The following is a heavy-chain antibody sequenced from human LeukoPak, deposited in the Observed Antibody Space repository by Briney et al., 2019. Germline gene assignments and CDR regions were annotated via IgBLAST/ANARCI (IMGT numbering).Heavy chain of an antibody. V-gene: IGHV1-18*01. D-gene: IGHD1-26*01. CDR3: ARGIDSGSPPLGTFEI. CDR2: ISAYNGNT. CDR1: GYTFTSYA. Sequence: ASVKVSCKASGYTFTSYAMNWVRQAPGQGPEWMGWISAYNGNTNYAQKLQGRVTLTTDTSTSTAYMELRSLRSDDTAIYYCARGIDSGSPPLGTFEIWGQGTMVTVSS. J-gene: IGHJ3*02.